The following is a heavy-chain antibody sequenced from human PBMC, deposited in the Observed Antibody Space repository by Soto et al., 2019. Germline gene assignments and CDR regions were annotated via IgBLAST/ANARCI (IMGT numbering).Heavy chain of an antibody. D-gene: IGHD3-3*01. Sequence: QVQPQQWGAGLLKPSEALSLTCAGYGGSFSGYFWTWIRQLPGKGLEWIGEIHSDGRTNYNPSLKRRVTISFDTSRRQFSLKLVCMTAADTCVYYCARGQDGWVRFLPNFWGPGSLVTVSS. J-gene: IGHJ4*02. CDR2: IHSDGRT. CDR1: GGSFSGYF. V-gene: IGHV4-34*02. CDR3: ARGQDGWVRFLPNF.